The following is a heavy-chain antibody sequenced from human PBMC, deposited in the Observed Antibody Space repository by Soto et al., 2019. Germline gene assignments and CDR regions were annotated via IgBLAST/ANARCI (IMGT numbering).Heavy chain of an antibody. CDR1: GFTFSSSW. J-gene: IGHJ4*02. V-gene: IGHV3-74*03. D-gene: IGHD2-15*01. CDR2: MYSDATST. Sequence: PGGSLRLSCAASGFTFSSSWMHWVRQAPGKGLVWVSRMYSDATSTKYADSVKGRFTISRDNTKNTLYLQMNSLRAEVTAVYYCVRDRGWSQYDYWGPGTLVNVSS. CDR3: VRDRGWSQYDY.